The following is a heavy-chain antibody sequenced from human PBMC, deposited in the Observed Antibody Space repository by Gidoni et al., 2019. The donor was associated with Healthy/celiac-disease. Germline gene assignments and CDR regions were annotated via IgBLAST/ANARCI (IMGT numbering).Heavy chain of an antibody. J-gene: IGHJ4*02. CDR2: ISAYNGNT. Sequence: QVQLVQSGAEVKKPGASVKVSCKASGYAFTSYGISWVRQATGQGLEWMGWISAYNGNTNYAQKLQGRVTMTTDTSTSTAYMERRSLRSDDTAVYYCARDLQFGQLVHPFDYWGQGTLVTVSS. CDR1: GYAFTSYG. V-gene: IGHV1-18*01. D-gene: IGHD6-6*01. CDR3: ARDLQFGQLVHPFDY.